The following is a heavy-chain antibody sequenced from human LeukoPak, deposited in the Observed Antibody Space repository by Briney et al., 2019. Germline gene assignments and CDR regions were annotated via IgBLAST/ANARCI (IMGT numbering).Heavy chain of an antibody. CDR2: IYPGDADT. J-gene: IGHJ5*02. CDR1: GYSFTSYW. Sequence: GESLKISCKSSGYSFTSYWIGWVGQMPGKGLEWMGIIYPGDADTRYSPSFQGQVTISADKSISTAYLQWSSLKASDTAMYYCARHYDFWSGYYGGWFDPWGQGTLVTVSS. V-gene: IGHV5-51*01. CDR3: ARHYDFWSGYYGGWFDP. D-gene: IGHD3-3*01.